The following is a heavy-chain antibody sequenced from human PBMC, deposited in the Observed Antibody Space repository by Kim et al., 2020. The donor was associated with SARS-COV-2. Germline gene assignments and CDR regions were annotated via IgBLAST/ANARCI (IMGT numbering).Heavy chain of an antibody. D-gene: IGHD6-13*01. V-gene: IGHV1-3*01. J-gene: IGHJ4*02. CDR3: ASGTPLIAKDYFDY. Sequence: SQKFQGRVTITRDTSASTAYMELSSLRSEDTAVYYCASGTPLIAKDYFDYWGQGTLVTVSS.